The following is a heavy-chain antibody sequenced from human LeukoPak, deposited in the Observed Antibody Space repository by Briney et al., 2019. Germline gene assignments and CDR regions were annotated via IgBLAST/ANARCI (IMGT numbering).Heavy chain of an antibody. Sequence: GGSLRLSCAASGFTFSSYGMNWVRQTPGKGLEWVSSISSTSSNIYYADSVKGRFTISRDNAKNSLFLQMSSLRAEDAALYYCARAGYSSSWRERYKYYFDYWGQGTLVTVSS. J-gene: IGHJ4*02. D-gene: IGHD6-13*01. CDR2: ISSTSSNI. CDR3: ARAGYSSSWRERYKYYFDY. CDR1: GFTFSSYG. V-gene: IGHV3-21*01.